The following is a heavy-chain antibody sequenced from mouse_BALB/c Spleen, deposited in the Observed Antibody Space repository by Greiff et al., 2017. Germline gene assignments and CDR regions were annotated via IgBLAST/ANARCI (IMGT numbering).Heavy chain of an antibody. J-gene: IGHJ3*01. CDR2: INPSNGGT. CDR1: GYTFTSYY. CDR3: TRGLGLRREGSWFAY. D-gene: IGHD2-2*01. Sequence: QVQLKESGAELVKPGASVKLSCKASGYTFTSYYMYWVKQRPGQGLEWIGEINPSNGGTNFNEKFKSKATLTVDKSSSTAYMQLSSLTSEDSAVYYCTRGLGLRREGSWFAYWGQGTLVTVSA. V-gene: IGHV1S81*02.